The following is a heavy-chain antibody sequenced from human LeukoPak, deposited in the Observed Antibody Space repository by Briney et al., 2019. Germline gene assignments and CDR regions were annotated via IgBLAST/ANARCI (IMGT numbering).Heavy chain of an antibody. CDR1: GFTFSNAW. Sequence: PGGSLRLSCAASGFTFSNAWTSWVRQAPGKGLEWFGRIKSKTDGGTTDYAAPVKGRFTISRDDSKNTLYLQMNSLKTEDTAVYYCSTGSPTYYDFWSGYPEGYFDYWGQGTLVTVSS. V-gene: IGHV3-15*01. CDR3: STGSPTYYDFWSGYPEGYFDY. D-gene: IGHD3-3*01. J-gene: IGHJ4*02. CDR2: IKSKTDGGTT.